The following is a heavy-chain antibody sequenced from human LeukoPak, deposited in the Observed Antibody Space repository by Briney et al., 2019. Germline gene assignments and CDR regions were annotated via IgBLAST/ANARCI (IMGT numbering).Heavy chain of an antibody. D-gene: IGHD3-22*01. CDR2: ISNDGGGT. CDR1: GFIFNNYG. Sequence: GGSLRLSCAASGFIFNNYGLIWVRQAPGKGLEWVSAISNDGGGTQYADFVEGRFTISRDNSKNTLFLQMSSLRAEGTALYYCAKGSSGYFADLWGQGTLVTVSS. J-gene: IGHJ5*02. CDR3: AKGSSGYFADL. V-gene: IGHV3-23*01.